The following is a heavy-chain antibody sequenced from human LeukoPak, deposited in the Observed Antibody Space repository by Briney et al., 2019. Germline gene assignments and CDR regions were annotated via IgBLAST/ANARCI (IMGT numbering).Heavy chain of an antibody. CDR2: ISSDSNYI. D-gene: IGHD3-22*01. J-gene: IGHJ4*02. V-gene: IGHV3-21*01. Sequence: GGSLRLSCAASGFTFTTYSMNWVRQAPGKGLEWVSSISSDSNYIYYADSLKGRFTISRDNAKNSLYLQMISLRAEDTAVYYCARSSGYVDYWGQGTLVTVSS. CDR3: ARSSGYVDY. CDR1: GFTFTTYS.